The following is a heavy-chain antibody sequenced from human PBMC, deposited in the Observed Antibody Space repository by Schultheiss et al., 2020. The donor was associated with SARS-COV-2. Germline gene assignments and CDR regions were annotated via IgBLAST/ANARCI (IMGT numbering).Heavy chain of an antibody. D-gene: IGHD3-16*01. CDR2: IYPGDSDT. V-gene: IGHV5-51*01. CDR1: GYRFTSSW. J-gene: IGHJ4*02. CDR3: ARLRSHGGPHFDY. Sequence: GGSLRLSCLASGYRFTSSWIGWVRQMPGKGLEWMGIIYPGDSDTRYSPSFQGQVTISADKSISTAYLQWSSLKASDTAMYYCARLRSHGGPHFDYWGQGTLVTVSS.